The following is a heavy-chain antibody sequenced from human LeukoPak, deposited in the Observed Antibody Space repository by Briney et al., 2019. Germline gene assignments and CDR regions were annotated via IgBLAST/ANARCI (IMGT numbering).Heavy chain of an antibody. Sequence: ASVKVSCKASGYTFTVYYIHWVRQAPGHGLEWMGWVNPHSGGTNFAQGFRGKVTMTRDTSVTTAYLELNSLQSDDTAIYYCAVGNSSGWYFSDNWFDPWGQGTLVTVSS. D-gene: IGHD6-19*01. V-gene: IGHV1-2*02. J-gene: IGHJ5*02. CDR2: VNPHSGGT. CDR1: GYTFTVYY. CDR3: AVGNSSGWYFSDNWFDP.